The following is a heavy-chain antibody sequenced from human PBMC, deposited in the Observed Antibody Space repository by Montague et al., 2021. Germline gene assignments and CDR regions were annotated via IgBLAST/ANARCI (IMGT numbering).Heavy chain of an antibody. J-gene: IGHJ4*02. CDR2: ISWNSNTI. CDR1: GFRFDDYT. V-gene: IGHV3-9*01. CDR3: AKEKGIALVRGLDY. D-gene: IGHD3-10*01. Sequence: SLRLSCAASGFRFDDYTVHWVRQVPGKGLEWVSGISWNSNTIDYVDSVKGRFTISRDHAKNSLYLEMNSLRAEDTALYFCAKEKGIALVRGLDYWGQGTQVTVSS.